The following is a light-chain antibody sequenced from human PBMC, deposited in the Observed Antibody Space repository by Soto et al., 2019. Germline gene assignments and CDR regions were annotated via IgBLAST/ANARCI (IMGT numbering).Light chain of an antibody. CDR3: QQGYTSRWT. J-gene: IGKJ1*01. CDR1: QDIRSY. CDR2: ATS. Sequence: DIQMTQSPPSLSASVGDRVTITCRAGQDIRSYLNWYQQKPGKAPQLLIYATSFLQIGVPSRFSASGSGTDFSLVITDLQLEDSATYYCQQGYTSRWTSGQGTKVDIK. V-gene: IGKV1-39*01.